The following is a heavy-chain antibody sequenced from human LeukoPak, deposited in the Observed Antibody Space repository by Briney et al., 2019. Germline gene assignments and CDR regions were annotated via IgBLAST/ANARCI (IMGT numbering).Heavy chain of an antibody. D-gene: IGHD1-14*01. J-gene: IGHJ4*02. CDR2: ISYDGSNK. CDR1: GFTFSSYA. V-gene: IGHV3-30-3*01. Sequence: GRSLRLSCAASGFTFSSYAMHWVRQAPGKGLHWVAVISYDGSNKYYADSVEGRFTISRDNAKNSLFLQMNSLRAEDTAVYYCASGTQSDYWGQGTLVTVSS. CDR3: ASGTQSDY.